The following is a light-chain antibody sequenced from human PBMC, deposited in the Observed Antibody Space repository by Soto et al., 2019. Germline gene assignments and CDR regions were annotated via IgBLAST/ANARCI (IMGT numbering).Light chain of an antibody. V-gene: IGKV1-39*01. J-gene: IGKJ3*01. Sequence: DIQMTQSPSSLSASVGDRVTITCRASQSISSYLNWYQQKQGKAPKFLIYAASTLQSGVPSRFSGSGSGTDFTLTISSLQPEDFATYYCLQNYKTPRTFGPGTKVDIK. CDR3: LQNYKTPRT. CDR2: AAS. CDR1: QSISSY.